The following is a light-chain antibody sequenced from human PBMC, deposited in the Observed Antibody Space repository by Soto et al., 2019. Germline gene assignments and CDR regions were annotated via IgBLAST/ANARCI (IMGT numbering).Light chain of an antibody. CDR2: GVS. CDR1: QSITNW. V-gene: IGKV1-5*01. Sequence: DIQMTQSPSTLSASVGDRVTITCRASQSITNWLAWYQQKPGKAPKLVIYGVSSLESGVPSRVSGSGSGTEFTITISSLQPDDFATYYCLQYNSYSWTFGPGTKVEIK. J-gene: IGKJ1*01. CDR3: LQYNSYSWT.